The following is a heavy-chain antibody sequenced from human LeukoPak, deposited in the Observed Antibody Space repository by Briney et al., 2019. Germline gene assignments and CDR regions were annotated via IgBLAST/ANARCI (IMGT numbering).Heavy chain of an antibody. J-gene: IGHJ4*02. CDR3: AKEVWDYDILTGYYTPTHFDY. D-gene: IGHD3-9*01. CDR1: GFTFSSYG. V-gene: IGHV3-30*18. CDR2: ISYDGSNK. Sequence: GGSLRLSCAPSGFTFSSYGMHRVREAPGKGLEWVALISYDGSNKYYADSVKGRFTISRDNSKNTLYLQMNSLRAEDTAVYYCAKEVWDYDILTGYYTPTHFDYWGQGTLVTVSS.